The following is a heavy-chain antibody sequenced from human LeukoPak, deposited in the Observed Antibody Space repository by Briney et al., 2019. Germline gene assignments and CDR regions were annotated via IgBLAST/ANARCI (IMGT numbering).Heavy chain of an antibody. CDR1: AFTFGDYA. Sequence: GRSLRLSCAASAFTFGDYAMHWVRQAPGKGLEWVSGISRNSGAIGSADSVKGRFTISRDNANNTLFLHMNSQRDEDTALYFCAKGISVTDYYYGMDVWGQGTTVTVSS. V-gene: IGHV3-9*01. J-gene: IGHJ6*01. D-gene: IGHD2-21*02. CDR2: ISRNSGAI. CDR3: AKGISVTDYYYGMDV.